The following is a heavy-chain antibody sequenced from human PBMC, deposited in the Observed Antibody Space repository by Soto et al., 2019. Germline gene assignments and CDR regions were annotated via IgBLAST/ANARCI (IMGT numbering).Heavy chain of an antibody. D-gene: IGHD2-21*02. V-gene: IGHV1-69*13. CDR3: ARDMGPGGGDCS. CDR2: IIPIFGTA. CDR1: GYTFTIYA. J-gene: IGHJ4*02. Sequence: GASVKVSCKASGYTFTIYAMHWVRQAPGQRLEWMGGIIPIFGTANYAQKFQGRVTITADESTSTAYMELSSLRSEDTAVYYCARDMGPGGGDCSWGQGTLVTVSS.